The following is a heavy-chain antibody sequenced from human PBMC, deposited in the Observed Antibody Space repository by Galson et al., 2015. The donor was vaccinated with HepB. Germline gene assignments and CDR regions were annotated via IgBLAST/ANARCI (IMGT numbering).Heavy chain of an antibody. CDR2: VYPGDSET. CDR3: ARHQEPLFRYGMDV. Sequence: SGAEVKKPGESLKISCKASGYRFPNFWIGWVRQMPGKGLEWMGFVYPGDSETKYSPSFEGHVSISADKSNNTAYLQWSSLKASDTAIYYCARHQEPLFRYGMDVWGQGTTVTVSS. CDR1: GYRFPNFW. V-gene: IGHV5-51*01. J-gene: IGHJ6*02.